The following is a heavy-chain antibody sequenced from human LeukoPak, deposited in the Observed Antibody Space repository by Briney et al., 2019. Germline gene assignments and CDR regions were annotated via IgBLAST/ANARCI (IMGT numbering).Heavy chain of an antibody. CDR1: GFTFSNVW. CDR3: TAIPSYSGYDSQDY. CDR2: IKSKTDGGTT. J-gene: IGHJ4*02. V-gene: IGHV3-15*01. Sequence: GGSLRLSCAASGFTFSNVWMSWVRQAPGKGLEWVGRIKSKTDGGTTDYAAPVKGRFTISRDDSKNTLYLQMNSLKTASTAVYYCTAIPSYSGYDSQDYWGQGTLVTVSS. D-gene: IGHD5-12*01.